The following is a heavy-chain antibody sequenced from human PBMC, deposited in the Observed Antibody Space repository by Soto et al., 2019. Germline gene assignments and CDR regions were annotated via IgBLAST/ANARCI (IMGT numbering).Heavy chain of an antibody. CDR1: GYSFTSQW. J-gene: IGHJ6*02. V-gene: IGHV5-10-1*03. CDR3: ARRVGTATTNTMTYALDV. D-gene: IGHD1-1*01. CDR2: IDPSDSYT. Sequence: EVQLVQSGAEVKKPGESLRISCKASGYSFTSQWISWVRQMPGKGLEWMGRIDPSDSYTNYSPSFQGHVTISVDKITSIAYLQWSSLQASDTAMYYCARRVGTATTNTMTYALDVWGQGTTVTVSS.